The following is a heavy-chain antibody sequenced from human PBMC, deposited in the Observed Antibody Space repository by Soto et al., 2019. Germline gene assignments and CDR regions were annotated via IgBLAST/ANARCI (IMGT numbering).Heavy chain of an antibody. Sequence: SETLSLTCSVSSDSMNSGGYYWSWIRQHPGKGLEWIGYIYSNGDTYYKPSPKSRVTISVDTSKNQFSRNLTSVTAAATAVYYCARRGGSSSGYYYYAMDVWGQGTTVTVSS. D-gene: IGHD6-6*01. CDR2: IYSNGDT. V-gene: IGHV4-31*03. CDR1: SDSMNSGGYY. CDR3: ARRGGSSSGYYYYAMDV. J-gene: IGHJ6*02.